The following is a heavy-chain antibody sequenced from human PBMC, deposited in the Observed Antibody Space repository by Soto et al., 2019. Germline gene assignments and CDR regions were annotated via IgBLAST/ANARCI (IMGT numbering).Heavy chain of an antibody. CDR3: ARHEDVLLWFGELFPSPHFDY. D-gene: IGHD3-10*01. Sequence: PSETLSLTCTVSGGSISRGGYYWSWIRQNPGKGLEWIGYTYNSVSTYYNPSLKSRVTISVDTSKNQFSLKLTSVTAADTAVYYCARHEDVLLWFGELFPSPHFDYWGQGTLVTVSS. V-gene: IGHV4-31*03. CDR1: GGSISRGGYY. J-gene: IGHJ4*02. CDR2: TYNSVST.